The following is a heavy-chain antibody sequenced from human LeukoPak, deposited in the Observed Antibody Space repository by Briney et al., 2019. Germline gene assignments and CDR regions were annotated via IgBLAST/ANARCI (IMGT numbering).Heavy chain of an antibody. D-gene: IGHD2-2*01. CDR1: GFTFSTYG. CDR2: IRYDGSNK. J-gene: IGHJ4*02. CDR3: DWDWYRLSSWVPAARVGY. V-gene: IGHV3-30*02. Sequence: QSGGSLRLSCAASGFTFSTYGMHWVRQAPGKGLEWVAFIRYDGSNKYYADSVKGRFTISRDNSKNTLFLQMNSLRAEDTAVYYCDWDWYRLSSWVPAARVGYWGQGTLVTVSS.